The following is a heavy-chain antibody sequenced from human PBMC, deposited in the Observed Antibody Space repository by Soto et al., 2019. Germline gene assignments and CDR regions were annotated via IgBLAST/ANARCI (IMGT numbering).Heavy chain of an antibody. Sequence: PGGSLRLSCAASGFTFRSYEMNWVRQAPGKGLEWVSYISSGGGTTYYADSVKGRFTISRDNAKNSLYLQMNSLGAEDTAVYYCARSPDGYYFDYWGQGTLVTVSS. CDR2: ISSGGGTT. CDR3: ARSPDGYYFDY. CDR1: GFTFRSYE. V-gene: IGHV3-48*03. J-gene: IGHJ4*02.